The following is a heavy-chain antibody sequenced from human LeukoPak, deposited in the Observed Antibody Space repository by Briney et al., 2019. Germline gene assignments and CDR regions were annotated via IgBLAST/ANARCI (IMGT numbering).Heavy chain of an antibody. J-gene: IGHJ4*02. D-gene: IGHD3-16*01. Sequence: SETLSLTCSVSGGSISSSSDFWGWIRQPPGKGLEWIGTIYYTGHTYHSPSLESRVTMSLDTSINQFSLRLSSVTAADTAVYYCARRGSWGEPRPFDYWGQGSLVTVSS. V-gene: IGHV4-39*07. CDR3: ARRGSWGEPRPFDY. CDR2: IYYTGHT. CDR1: GGSISSSSDF.